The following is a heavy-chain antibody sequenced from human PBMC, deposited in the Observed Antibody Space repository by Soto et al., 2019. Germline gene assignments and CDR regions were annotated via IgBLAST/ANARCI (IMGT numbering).Heavy chain of an antibody. J-gene: IGHJ4*02. V-gene: IGHV3-21*06. CDR1: GFTCARYS. Sequence: GGSLRVSCASSGFTCARYSMDWVRHAPGKGLEWVSSISSTTNYIYYGDSMKGRFTISRDNAKNSLYLEMNSLRAEDTAVYYCARESEDLTSNFDYWGQGTLVTVSS. CDR3: ARESEDLTSNFDY. CDR2: ISSTTNYI.